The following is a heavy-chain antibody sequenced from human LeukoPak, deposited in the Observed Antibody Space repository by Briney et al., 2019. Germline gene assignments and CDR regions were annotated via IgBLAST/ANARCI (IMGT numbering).Heavy chain of an antibody. CDR3: ARSYCSSTSCYWFDP. Sequence: SETLSLTCAVYGGSFSGFYWSWIRQPPGKGLEWIGEINHSGSTNYNPSLKSRVTISVDTSKNQFSLKLSSVTAADTAVYYCARSYCSSTSCYWFDPWGQGTLVTVSS. J-gene: IGHJ5*02. CDR1: GGSFSGFY. V-gene: IGHV4-34*01. CDR2: INHSGST. D-gene: IGHD2-2*01.